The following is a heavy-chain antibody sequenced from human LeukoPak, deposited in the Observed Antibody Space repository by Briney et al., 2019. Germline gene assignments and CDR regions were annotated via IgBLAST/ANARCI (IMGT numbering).Heavy chain of an antibody. CDR1: GYSISSGYY. D-gene: IGHD3-3*01. J-gene: IGHJ4*02. CDR2: IYHSGST. V-gene: IGHV4-38-2*01. Sequence: PSETLSLTCAVSGYSISSGYYWGGIRQPRGKGLEWIGSIYHSGSTYYNPSLKSRVTISVDTSKNQFSLKLSSVTAADTAVYYCARPIPWSGYYPDYWGQGTLVTVSS. CDR3: ARPIPWSGYYPDY.